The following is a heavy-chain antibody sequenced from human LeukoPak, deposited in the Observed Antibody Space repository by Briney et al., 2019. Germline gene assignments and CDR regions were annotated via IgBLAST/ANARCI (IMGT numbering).Heavy chain of an antibody. Sequence: SETLSLTCAVSGYSISSGYYWGWIRQPPGKGLEWIGSIYHSGSTYYNPSLKSRVTISVDTSKHQFSLKLSSVTAADTAVYYCARPGCSGGSCYSEDFDYWGRGTLVTVSS. CDR2: IYHSGST. CDR1: GYSISSGYY. D-gene: IGHD2-15*01. J-gene: IGHJ4*02. V-gene: IGHV4-38-2*01. CDR3: ARPGCSGGSCYSEDFDY.